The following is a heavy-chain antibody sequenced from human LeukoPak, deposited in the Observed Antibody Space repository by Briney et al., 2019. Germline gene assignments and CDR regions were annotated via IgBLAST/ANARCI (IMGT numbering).Heavy chain of an antibody. D-gene: IGHD4-17*01. J-gene: IGHJ4*02. Sequence: GGSLRLSCAASGFTFSSYRMHWVRQAPGKGLVWVSRINSDGSSTSYADSVKGRFTISRDNAKNTLYLQMNSLRAEDTAVYYCARDPHYGDYFDYWGQGTLVTVSS. CDR3: ARDPHYGDYFDY. CDR1: GFTFSSYR. V-gene: IGHV3-74*01. CDR2: INSDGSST.